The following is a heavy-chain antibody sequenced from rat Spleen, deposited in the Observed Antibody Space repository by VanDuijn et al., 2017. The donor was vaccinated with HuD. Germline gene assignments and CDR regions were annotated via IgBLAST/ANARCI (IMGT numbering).Heavy chain of an antibody. D-gene: IGHD1-12*03. V-gene: IGHV5S10*01. J-gene: IGHJ4*01. CDR3: ARHHYDGYYHGPVFGVMDA. CDR1: GFTFSNYD. Sequence: EVQLVESGGGLVQPGRSLKLSCAASGFTFSNYDMTWVRQSPQKGLEWVAMIIYDASRIYYRDSVKGRFSISRVNAKSTLYLQMDSLRSEDTASYYCARHHYDGYYHGPVFGVMDAWGQGASVTVSP. CDR2: IIYDASRI.